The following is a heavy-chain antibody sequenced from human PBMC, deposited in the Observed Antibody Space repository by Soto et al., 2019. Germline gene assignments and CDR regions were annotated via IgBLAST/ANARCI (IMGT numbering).Heavy chain of an antibody. CDR1: GFTFSSYG. D-gene: IGHD3-10*01. CDR2: IWNDGSNK. Sequence: QVQLVESGGGVAQPRRSLRLSCAASGFTFSSYGMHWVRQAPGKGLEWVAAIWNDGSNKYYADSVKGRFTISRDNSRDTLYLQMNSLRAEDTAVYYWARDRSGTYDAFDIWGQGTMVAVSS. CDR3: ARDRSGTYDAFDI. J-gene: IGHJ3*02. V-gene: IGHV3-33*01.